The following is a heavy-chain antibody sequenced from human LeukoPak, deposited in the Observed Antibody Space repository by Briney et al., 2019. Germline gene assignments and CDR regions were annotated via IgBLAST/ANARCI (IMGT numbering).Heavy chain of an antibody. CDR2: TRNRANRYTT. Sequence: PGGSLRLSCAASGFTFSDYYMVWVRQAPGKGLEWVGRTRNRANRYTTEYAASVKGRFTISRDNSKNSLYLQMNSLKTEDTAMYYCARAFCYSGGTCYSDYDDYWGQGALVTVSS. CDR1: GFTFSDYY. V-gene: IGHV3-72*01. D-gene: IGHD2-15*01. J-gene: IGHJ4*02. CDR3: ARAFCYSGGTCYSDYDDY.